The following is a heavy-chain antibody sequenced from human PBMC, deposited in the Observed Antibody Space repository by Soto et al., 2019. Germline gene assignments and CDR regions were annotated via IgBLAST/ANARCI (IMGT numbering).Heavy chain of an antibody. V-gene: IGHV1-3*01. CDR1: GYTFTSCA. Sequence: AAVKVSCKASGYTFTSCAMHWVRQAPGQRLEWMGWINAGNGNTKYSQKFQGRVTITRDTSASTAYMQLSSLRSEDTAVYYCARVTVRGPYGMDVWGQGTTVTVSS. J-gene: IGHJ6*02. D-gene: IGHD4-17*01. CDR3: ARVTVRGPYGMDV. CDR2: INAGNGNT.